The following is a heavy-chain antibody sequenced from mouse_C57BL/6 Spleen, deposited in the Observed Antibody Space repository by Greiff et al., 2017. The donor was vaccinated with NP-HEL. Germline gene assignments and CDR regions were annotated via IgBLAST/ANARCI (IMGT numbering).Heavy chain of an antibody. CDR1: GYTFTSYG. J-gene: IGHJ1*03. D-gene: IGHD1-1*01. CDR3: ARRGTTVVAHDV. Sequence: VNLVESGAELARPGASVKLSCKASGYTFTSYGISWVKQRTGQGLEWIGEIYPRSGNTYYNEKFKGKATLTADKSSSTAYMELRSLTSEDSAVYFCARRGTTVVAHDVWGTGTTVTVSS. V-gene: IGHV1-81*01. CDR2: IYPRSGNT.